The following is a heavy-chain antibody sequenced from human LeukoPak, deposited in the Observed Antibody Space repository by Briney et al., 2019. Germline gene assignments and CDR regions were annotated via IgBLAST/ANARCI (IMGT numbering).Heavy chain of an antibody. V-gene: IGHV3-21*01. CDR3: ARDGRXXNYFDY. J-gene: IGHJ4*02. CDR1: GFTFSSYS. Sequence: GGSLRLSCAASGFTFSSYSMNWVRQAPGKGLEWVSSISSSSSYIYYADSVKGRFTISRDNAKNSLYLQMNSLRAEDTAVYYCARDGRXXNYFDYWGQGTLVTVSS. CDR2: ISSSSSYI.